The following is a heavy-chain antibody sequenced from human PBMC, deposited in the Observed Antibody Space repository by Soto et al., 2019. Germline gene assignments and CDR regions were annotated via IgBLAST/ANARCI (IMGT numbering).Heavy chain of an antibody. CDR2: ISAYNGNT. Sequence: QVQLVQSGAEVKKPGASVKVSCKASGYTFTSYGISWVRQAPGQGLEWMGWISAYNGNTNYAQKLQGRVTMTTDTSKSTAYMELRSLRSDDTAVYYCARGPDDYGDYEDYYCGMDVWGQGTTVTVSS. J-gene: IGHJ6*02. D-gene: IGHD4-17*01. CDR3: ARGPDDYGDYEDYYCGMDV. CDR1: GYTFTSYG. V-gene: IGHV1-18*01.